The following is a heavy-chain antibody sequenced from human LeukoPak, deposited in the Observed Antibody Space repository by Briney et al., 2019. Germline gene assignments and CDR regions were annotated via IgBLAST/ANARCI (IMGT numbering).Heavy chain of an antibody. CDR1: GGSISNYY. CDR2: IYYSGST. J-gene: IGHJ4*02. D-gene: IGHD2-2*01. Sequence: PSETLSLTCTVSGGSISNYYWSWIRQPPGKGLEWIGYIYYSGSTNYNPSLKSRVTISVDTSKDQFSLKLSSVTAADTAVYYCARGGACSSTSCMFDYWGQGTLVTVSS. V-gene: IGHV4-59*08. CDR3: ARGGACSSTSCMFDY.